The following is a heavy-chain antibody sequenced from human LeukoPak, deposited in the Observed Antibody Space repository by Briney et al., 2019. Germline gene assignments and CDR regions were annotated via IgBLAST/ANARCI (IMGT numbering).Heavy chain of an antibody. Sequence: SETLSLTCTVSGVTISNDYYYWGWIRQPPGKGLEWIGSIYYSRSTYYNPSLKSRVTISVDTSKNQFTLKVSSVTAADTAVYYCARGLRAGDLALDYWGQGTLVTVSS. CDR3: ARGLRAGDLALDY. CDR1: GVTISNDYYY. J-gene: IGHJ4*02. V-gene: IGHV4-39*06. CDR2: IYYSRST. D-gene: IGHD6-19*01.